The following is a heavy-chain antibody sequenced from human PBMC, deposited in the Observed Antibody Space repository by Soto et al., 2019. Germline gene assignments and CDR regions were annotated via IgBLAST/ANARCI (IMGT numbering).Heavy chain of an antibody. V-gene: IGHV3-30*18. CDR1: GFTFSNYA. Sequence: QVQLVESGGGVVQPGRSLRLSCAASGFTFSNYAMHWVRQAPGKGLEWLAIISYDGDNEYYADSVRGGFTISRDNSKNTLYLQTNNRRHEDTAVYYCAKDGGPGYCNSPGCSANHVAYGGQGTLVTVSS. CDR3: AKDGGPGYCNSPGCSANHVAY. J-gene: IGHJ4*02. CDR2: ISYDGDNE. D-gene: IGHD2-2*01.